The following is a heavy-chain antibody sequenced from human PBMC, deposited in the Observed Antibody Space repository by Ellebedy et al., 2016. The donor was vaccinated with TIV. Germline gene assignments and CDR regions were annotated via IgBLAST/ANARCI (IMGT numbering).Heavy chain of an antibody. CDR1: GYDFIDQY. CDR2: INPRNGDT. D-gene: IGHD4-17*01. Sequence: ASVKVSCKASGYDFIDQYMHWVRQATGQGLEWMGWINPRNGDTKYAQKFQGRVIMTRDTSITTAYMELSRLKSDDTAVYHCAKAPDYGIRSWFDPWGQGTLVTVSS. V-gene: IGHV1-2*02. CDR3: AKAPDYGIRSWFDP. J-gene: IGHJ5*02.